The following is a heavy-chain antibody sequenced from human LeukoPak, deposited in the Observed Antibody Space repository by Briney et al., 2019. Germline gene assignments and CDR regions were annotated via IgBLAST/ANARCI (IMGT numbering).Heavy chain of an antibody. CDR1: GGTFSSYA. Sequence: SVKVSCKASGGTFSSYAISWVRQAPGQRLEWMGGIIPIFGTANYAQKFQGRVTITADKSTSTAYMELSSLRSEDTAVYYCARDLGVINAFDIWGQGTMVTVSS. CDR3: ARDLGVINAFDI. V-gene: IGHV1-69*06. J-gene: IGHJ3*02. D-gene: IGHD3-22*01. CDR2: IIPIFGTA.